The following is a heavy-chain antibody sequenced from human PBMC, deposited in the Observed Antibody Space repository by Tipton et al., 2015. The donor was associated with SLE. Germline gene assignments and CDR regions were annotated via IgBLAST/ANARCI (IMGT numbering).Heavy chain of an antibody. J-gene: IGHJ4*02. D-gene: IGHD2-21*01. CDR1: GGSISSSSYY. Sequence: LRLSCTVSGGSISSSSYYWGWIRQPPGKGLEWIGYIYYSGSTNYNPSLKSRVTISVDTSKNQFSLKLSSVTAADTAVYYCARNRGYCGGDCYSSFDYWGQGTLVTVSS. CDR2: IYYSGST. V-gene: IGHV4-61*05. CDR3: ARNRGYCGGDCYSSFDY.